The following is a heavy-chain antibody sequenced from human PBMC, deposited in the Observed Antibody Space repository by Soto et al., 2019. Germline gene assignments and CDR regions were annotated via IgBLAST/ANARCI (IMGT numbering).Heavy chain of an antibody. J-gene: IGHJ6*02. CDR2: ISGSGGST. Sequence: PGGSLRLSCAASGFTFSSYAMSWVRQAPGKGLEWVSAISGSGGSTYYADSVKGRFTISRDNSKNTLYLQMNSLRAEDTAVYYCAKDSIIGEWWYPYYYYGMDVWGQGTTVTVSS. D-gene: IGHD2-15*01. V-gene: IGHV3-23*01. CDR3: AKDSIIGEWWYPYYYYGMDV. CDR1: GFTFSSYA.